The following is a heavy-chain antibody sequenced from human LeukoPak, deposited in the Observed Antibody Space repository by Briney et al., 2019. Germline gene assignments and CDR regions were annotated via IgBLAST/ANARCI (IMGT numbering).Heavy chain of an antibody. J-gene: IGHJ5*02. CDR3: AREDSNYVVWFDP. CDR1: GFTFSSYA. CDR2: ISYDGSNK. D-gene: IGHD4-11*01. V-gene: IGHV3-30-3*01. Sequence: GGSLRLSCAASGFTFSSYAMHWVRQAPGKGLEWVAVISYDGSNKYYADSVKGRFTISRDNAKNSLYLQMNSLRAEDTAVYYCAREDSNYVVWFDPWGQGTLVTVSS.